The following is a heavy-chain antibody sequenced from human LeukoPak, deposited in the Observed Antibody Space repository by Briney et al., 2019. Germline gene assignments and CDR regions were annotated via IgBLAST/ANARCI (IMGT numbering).Heavy chain of an antibody. D-gene: IGHD4-17*01. J-gene: IGHJ4*02. CDR2: INHSGST. CDR1: GGSFSGYY. Sequence: SETLSLTCAVYGGSFSGYYWSWIRQPPGKGLEWIGEINHSGSTNYNPSLKSRVTISVDTSKNQFSLKLSSVTAADTAVYYCARTRDYGDYGSDYWGQGTLVTVSS. V-gene: IGHV4-34*01. CDR3: ARTRDYGDYGSDY.